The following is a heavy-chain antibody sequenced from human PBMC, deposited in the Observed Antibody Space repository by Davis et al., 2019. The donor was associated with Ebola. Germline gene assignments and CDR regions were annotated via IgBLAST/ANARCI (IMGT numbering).Heavy chain of an antibody. CDR2: ISGASLST. CDR3: AREDYIWGSYRYDLFLDY. J-gene: IGHJ4*02. CDR1: GFPFPHYT. V-gene: IGHV3-23*01. D-gene: IGHD3-16*02. Sequence: GESLKISCAASGFPFPHYTITWVRQAPAKRLQSVSSISGASLSTYYADSVKGRFTISRDNSKNTLYLQMNSLRAEDTAVYYCAREDYIWGSYRYDLFLDYWGQGTLVTVSS.